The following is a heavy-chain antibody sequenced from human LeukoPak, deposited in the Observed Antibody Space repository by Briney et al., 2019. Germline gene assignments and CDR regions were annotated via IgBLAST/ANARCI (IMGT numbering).Heavy chain of an antibody. V-gene: IGHV3-48*03. CDR3: TRDGISSLSPEFDY. CDR1: GFTFSSYE. J-gene: IGHJ4*02. CDR2: ISSGGRNI. Sequence: GGSLRLSCAASGFTFSSYEMNWVRQAPGKGLEWVSYISSGGRNIYYADSVKGRFTISRDNAKNSLYLQMNSLRAEDTAVCYCTRDGISSLSPEFDYWGQGTLVTVSS. D-gene: IGHD3-3*01.